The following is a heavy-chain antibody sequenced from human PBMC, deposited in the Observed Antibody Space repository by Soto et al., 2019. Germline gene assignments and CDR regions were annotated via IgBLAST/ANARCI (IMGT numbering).Heavy chain of an antibody. CDR2: IYYSGST. D-gene: IGHD3-3*01. Sequence: SATLSLTCTVSGGSISSYYWSSIRQPPGKGLEWIGYIYYSGSTNYNPSLKSRVTISVDTSKNQFSLKLSSVPAADTAVYYCARGVNRGFWSGERSCFGPWGQGTRVTVSS. J-gene: IGHJ5*02. CDR3: ARGVNRGFWSGERSCFGP. V-gene: IGHV4-59*01. CDR1: GGSISSYY.